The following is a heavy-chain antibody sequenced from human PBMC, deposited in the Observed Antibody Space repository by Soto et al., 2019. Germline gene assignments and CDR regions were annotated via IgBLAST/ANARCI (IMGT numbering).Heavy chain of an antibody. J-gene: IGHJ6*02. D-gene: IGHD2-8*01. V-gene: IGHV7-4-1*01. CDR2: INTNTGNP. Sequence: QVQLVQSGSELKKPGASVKVSCKASGYTFTSYAMNWVRRAPGQGLEWMGWINTNTGNPTYAQGFTGRFVFSLDTSDXTAYLQICSLKAEDTAVYYCARGGPILYPYYGMDVWGQGTTVTVSS. CDR1: GYTFTSYA. CDR3: ARGGPILYPYYGMDV.